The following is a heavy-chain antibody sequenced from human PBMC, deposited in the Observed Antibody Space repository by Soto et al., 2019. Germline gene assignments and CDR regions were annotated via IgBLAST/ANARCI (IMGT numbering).Heavy chain of an antibody. CDR2: INHSGST. D-gene: IGHD5-18*01. CDR3: ARARYSYGPYYYYGMDV. V-gene: IGHV4-34*01. J-gene: IGHJ6*02. CDR1: GGSFSGYY. Sequence: SETLSLTCAVYGGSFSGYYWSWIRQLPGKGLEWIGEINHSGSTNYNPSLKSRVTISVDTSKNQFSLKLSSVTAADTAVYYCARARYSYGPYYYYGMDVWGQGTTVTVSS.